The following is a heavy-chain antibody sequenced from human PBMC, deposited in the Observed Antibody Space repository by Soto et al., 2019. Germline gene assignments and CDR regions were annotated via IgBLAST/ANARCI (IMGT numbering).Heavy chain of an antibody. Sequence: EVQLLESGGGLVQPGGSWRLSLAASGLTFRSYPMTGFPQAPGKGREGFSVFSGSGGRTYYADSVKGGFTISRDNSKNTLYLQMNSLRAEDTAVYYCAKDWRYCGGDCFGNDAFDIWGQGTMVTVSS. CDR2: FSGSGGRT. V-gene: IGHV3-23*01. CDR3: AKDWRYCGGDCFGNDAFDI. CDR1: GLTFRSYP. D-gene: IGHD2-21*01. J-gene: IGHJ3*02.